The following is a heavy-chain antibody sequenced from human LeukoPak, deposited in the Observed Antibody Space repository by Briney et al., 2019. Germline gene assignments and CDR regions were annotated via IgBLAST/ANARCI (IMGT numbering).Heavy chain of an antibody. CDR3: ARDLRARGYSYGYPYYFDY. D-gene: IGHD5-18*01. CDR2: ISAYNGNT. V-gene: IGHV1-18*01. CDR1: GYTFTSYG. Sequence: ASVKVSCKASGYTFTSYGISWVPQAPGQGLEWMGWISAYNGNTNYAQKLQGRVTMTTDTSTSTAYMELRSLRSDDTAVYYCARDLRARGYSYGYPYYFDYWGQGTLVTVSS. J-gene: IGHJ4*02.